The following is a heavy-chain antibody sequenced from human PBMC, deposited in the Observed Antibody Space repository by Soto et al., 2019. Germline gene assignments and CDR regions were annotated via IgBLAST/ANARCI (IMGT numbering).Heavy chain of an antibody. Sequence: SETLSLTCTVSGGSISSYYWSWIRQPPGKGLEWIGYIYYSGSTNYNPSLKSRVTISVDTSKNQFSLKLSSVTAADTAVYYCARDSYHYYNGMDVGGQGTTVTVSS. CDR2: IYYSGST. V-gene: IGHV4-59*01. CDR1: GGSISSYY. CDR3: ARDSYHYYNGMDV. J-gene: IGHJ6*02.